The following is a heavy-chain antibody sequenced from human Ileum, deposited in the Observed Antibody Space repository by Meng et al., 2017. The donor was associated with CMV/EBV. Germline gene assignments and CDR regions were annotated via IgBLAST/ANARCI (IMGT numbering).Heavy chain of an antibody. CDR3: ARKLGYCSGGSCSRFYYYGMDV. CDR1: YS. V-gene: IGHV3-21*01. J-gene: IGHJ6*02. D-gene: IGHD2-15*01. Sequence: YSMNWVRQAPGKGLEWVSSISSSSSYIYYADSVKGRFTISRDNAKNSLYLQMNSLRAEDTAVYYCARKLGYCSGGSCSRFYYYGMDVWGQGTTVTVSS. CDR2: ISSSSSYI.